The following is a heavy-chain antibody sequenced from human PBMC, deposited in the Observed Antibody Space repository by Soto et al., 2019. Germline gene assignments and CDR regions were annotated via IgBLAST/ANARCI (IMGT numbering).Heavy chain of an antibody. V-gene: IGHV3-30-3*01. CDR3: ASSARGGYYYGMDV. Sequence: GGSLRLSCAASGFTFSSYALHWVRQAPGKGLEWVAVISYDGSNKYYADSVKGRFTISRDNSKNTLYLQMNSLRAEDTAVYYCASSARGGYYYGMDVWGQGTTVTVSS. CDR2: ISYDGSNK. CDR1: GFTFSSYA. J-gene: IGHJ6*02. D-gene: IGHD2-15*01.